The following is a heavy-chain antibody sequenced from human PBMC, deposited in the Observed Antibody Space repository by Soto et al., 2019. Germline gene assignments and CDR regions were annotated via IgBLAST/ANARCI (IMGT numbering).Heavy chain of an antibody. V-gene: IGHV1-3*01. Sequence: ASVKVSCKASGYTFTRYAIHWVRQAPGQRLEWMGWINAGNGNTTYSQKFQDRVTITRDTSASTAYVELSSLRSEDTAVYYCAKIRWLKTDDAFDIWGQGTMVTVSS. CDR1: GYTFTRYA. CDR2: INAGNGNT. D-gene: IGHD6-19*01. J-gene: IGHJ3*02. CDR3: AKIRWLKTDDAFDI.